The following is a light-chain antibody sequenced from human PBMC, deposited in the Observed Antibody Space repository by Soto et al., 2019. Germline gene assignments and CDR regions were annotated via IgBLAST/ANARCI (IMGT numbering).Light chain of an antibody. Sequence: EIVMTQSPGTLSVSPGERATLSCRASQSLSGNLAWYQQKAGQSPGLLIYGASNRATGVPARFSASGSGTEFTLTISSLQSEDFAVYYCQQYYNWPYTFGQGTKLEIK. CDR3: QQYYNWPYT. CDR2: GAS. V-gene: IGKV3-15*01. J-gene: IGKJ2*01. CDR1: QSLSGN.